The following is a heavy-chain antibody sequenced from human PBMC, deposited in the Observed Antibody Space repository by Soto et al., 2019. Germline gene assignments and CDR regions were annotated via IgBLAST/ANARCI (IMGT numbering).Heavy chain of an antibody. CDR1: GFTFSSYG. CDR2: IWYDGSNK. Sequence: GGSLRLSCAASGFTFSSYGMHWVRQAPGKGLEWVAVIWYDGSNKYYADSVKGRFTISRDNSKNTLYLQMNSLRAEDTAVYYCARDAAAAGHKDYYGMDVWGQGTTVTVSS. CDR3: ARDAAAAGHKDYYGMDV. V-gene: IGHV3-33*01. D-gene: IGHD6-13*01. J-gene: IGHJ6*02.